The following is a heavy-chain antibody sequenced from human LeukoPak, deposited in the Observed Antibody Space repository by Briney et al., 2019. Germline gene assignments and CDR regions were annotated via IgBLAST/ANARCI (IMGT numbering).Heavy chain of an antibody. J-gene: IGHJ5*02. V-gene: IGHV1-69*13. D-gene: IGHD3-16*01. CDR1: GGTFSSYA. Sequence: SVKVSCKASGGTFSSYAISWVRQAPGQGLEWMGGIIPIFGTANYAQKFQGRVTITADESTSTAYMELSSLRSEDTAAYYCARAGDMITFGDPYNWFDPWGQGTLVTVSS. CDR2: IIPIFGTA. CDR3: ARAGDMITFGDPYNWFDP.